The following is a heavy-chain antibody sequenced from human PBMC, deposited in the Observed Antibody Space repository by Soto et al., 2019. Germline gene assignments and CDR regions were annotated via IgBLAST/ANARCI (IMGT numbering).Heavy chain of an antibody. J-gene: IGHJ6*03. Sequence: ASVKVSCKASGGTFSSYTISWVRQAPGQGLEWMGRINPNSGNTGYAQKFQGRVTMTRNTSISTAYMELSSLRSEDTAVYYCARGPITIFGVVQDNMDVWGKGTTVTVSS. V-gene: IGHV1-8*02. D-gene: IGHD3-3*01. CDR2: INPNSGNT. CDR3: ARGPITIFGVVQDNMDV. CDR1: GGTFSSYT.